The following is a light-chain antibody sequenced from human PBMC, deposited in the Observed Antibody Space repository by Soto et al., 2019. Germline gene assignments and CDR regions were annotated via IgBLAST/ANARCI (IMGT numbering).Light chain of an antibody. CDR1: QSVLYSSNNKNY. J-gene: IGKJ1*01. CDR2: WAS. Sequence: DIVMTQSPDSLAVSLGERATINCKSSQSVLYSSNNKNYLAWYQQKPGQPPNLLIYWASTRESGVPDRFSGSGSGTDFTLTISSLQAEDVAVYYCQQYYTTPRTFGQGTKVELK. V-gene: IGKV4-1*01. CDR3: QQYYTTPRT.